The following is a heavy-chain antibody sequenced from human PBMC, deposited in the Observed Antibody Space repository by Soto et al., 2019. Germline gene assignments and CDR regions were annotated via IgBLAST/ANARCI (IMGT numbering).Heavy chain of an antibody. CDR3: ARGGYRTLAWFDP. CDR1: GGSISNYY. V-gene: IGHV4-59*01. D-gene: IGHD5-18*01. Sequence: QVQVQESGPGLVKPSETLSLTCTVSGGSISNYYWSWIRQSPGKGLEWIANIHHSGTTNDNLSLKGRVSISIDSSKNQVSLRLKSVTAADTAVYYCARGGYRTLAWFDPGGQGTLVTVSS. J-gene: IGHJ5*02. CDR2: IHHSGTT.